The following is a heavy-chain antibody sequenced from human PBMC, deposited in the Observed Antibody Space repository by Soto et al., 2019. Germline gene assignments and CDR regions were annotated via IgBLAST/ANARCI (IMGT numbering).Heavy chain of an antibody. Sequence: PGXSLRLACAASGFTFSTFALSWFRQAPGKGLEWVSVIYSGGSTYYADSVKGRFTISRDNSQNTLFLQMTSLRADDTAVYYCAKGGYTFAYEWGQGALVTVSS. J-gene: IGHJ4*02. V-gene: IGHV3-23*03. CDR1: GFTFSTFA. CDR2: IYSGGST. D-gene: IGHD5-18*01. CDR3: AKGGYTFAYE.